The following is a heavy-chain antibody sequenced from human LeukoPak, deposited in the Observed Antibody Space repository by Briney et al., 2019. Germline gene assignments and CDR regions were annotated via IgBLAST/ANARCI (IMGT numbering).Heavy chain of an antibody. V-gene: IGHV4-4*07. CDR2: IHASGST. D-gene: IGHD3-22*01. J-gene: IGHJ5*02. CDR1: GGSISSYY. Sequence: SETLSLTCTVSGGSISSYYWSWIRQPAGKGLEWIGRIHASGSTNYSPSLKSRVTMSVDTSKSQISLKLSSVTAADTAVYYCARERAYYYESSGYREIYNWFHPWGQGTLVTVSS. CDR3: ARERAYYYESSGYREIYNWFHP.